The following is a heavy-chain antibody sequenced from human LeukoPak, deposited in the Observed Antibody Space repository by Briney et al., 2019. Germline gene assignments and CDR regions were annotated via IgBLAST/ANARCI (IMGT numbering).Heavy chain of an antibody. CDR1: GFTFSTYW. CDR3: AVWGGGSFDF. J-gene: IGHJ3*01. Sequence: GGSLRLSCGASGFTFSTYWMHWVRHAPGKGLVWVSRIHKDGSSTNYADAVKGRFTISRDNARNTLYLQMNSLRAEDTALYYCAVWGGGSFDFWGQGTMVTVSS. V-gene: IGHV3-74*01. CDR2: IHKDGSST. D-gene: IGHD3-16*01.